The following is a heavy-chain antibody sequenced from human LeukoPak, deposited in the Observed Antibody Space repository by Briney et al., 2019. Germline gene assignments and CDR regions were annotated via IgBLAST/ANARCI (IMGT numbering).Heavy chain of an antibody. V-gene: IGHV4-30-2*01. Sequence: SETLSLTCAVSGGSISSGGYSWSWIRQPPGKGLEWIGYIYHSGSTYYNPSLKSRVTISVDRSKTQFSLKLSSVTAADTAVYYCARGGALWFGELFYDDAFDIWGQGTMVTVSS. CDR1: GGSISSGGYS. J-gene: IGHJ3*02. D-gene: IGHD3-10*01. CDR3: ARGGALWFGELFYDDAFDI. CDR2: IYHSGST.